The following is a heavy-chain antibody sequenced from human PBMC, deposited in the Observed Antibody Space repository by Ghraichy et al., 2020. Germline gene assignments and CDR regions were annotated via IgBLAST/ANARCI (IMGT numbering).Heavy chain of an antibody. V-gene: IGHV4-59*01. D-gene: IGHD3-22*01. CDR2: IHHRGTT. J-gene: IGHJ4*02. CDR1: GDSIVSSY. Sequence: SETLSLTCTVSGDSIVSSYWSWIRQPPGKGLEWIGYIHHRGTTYYNSSLKSRVTMSVDMAKNQFSLKLHSVTATDTAIYYCARAYFDSSGYRSGGEVELDYWGQGTQVTVSS. CDR3: ARAYFDSSGYRSGGEVELDY.